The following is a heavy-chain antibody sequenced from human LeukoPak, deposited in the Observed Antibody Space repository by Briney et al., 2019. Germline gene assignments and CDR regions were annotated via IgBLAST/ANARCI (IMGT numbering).Heavy chain of an antibody. J-gene: IGHJ5*02. V-gene: IGHV4-34*01. D-gene: IGHD5-12*01. CDR1: GGSFSGYH. CDR3: ARSGRWLRWGFDWFDP. Sequence: KPSETLSLTCAVYGGSFSGYHWSWIRQPPGKGLEWIGEINHSGSTNYNPSLKSRVTISVDTSKNQFSLKLSSVTAADTAVYYCARSGRWLRWGFDWFDPWGQGTLVTVSS. CDR2: INHSGST.